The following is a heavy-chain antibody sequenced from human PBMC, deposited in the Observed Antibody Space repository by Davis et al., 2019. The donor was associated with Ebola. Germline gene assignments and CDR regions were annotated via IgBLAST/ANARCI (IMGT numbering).Heavy chain of an antibody. Sequence: GESLKISCAASGFTFSSYEMNWVRQAPGKGLEWVSYISSSGNTIYYADSVKGRFTISRDNSKNTLYLQMNSLRAEDTAVYYCAREMFGTEDVWGQGTTVTVSS. CDR1: GFTFSSYE. CDR3: AREMFGTEDV. CDR2: ISSSGNTI. V-gene: IGHV3-48*03. J-gene: IGHJ6*02. D-gene: IGHD3-16*01.